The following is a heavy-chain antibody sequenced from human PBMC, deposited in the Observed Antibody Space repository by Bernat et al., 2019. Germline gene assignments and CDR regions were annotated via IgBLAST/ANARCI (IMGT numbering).Heavy chain of an antibody. CDR1: GFTFSTYS. J-gene: IGHJ3*02. CDR3: ARDKDYAFEI. Sequence: EVQLVESGGCLVQPGGSLRLSCAASGFTFSTYSMNWVRQAPGKGLVSFSYINRGGDNIWYADTVKGRFSISRDSAKNSLYLQMNSVRDEDTAVYYCARDKDYAFEIWGEGTMVTVSP. V-gene: IGHV3-48*02. CDR2: INRGGDNI. D-gene: IGHD3/OR15-3a*01.